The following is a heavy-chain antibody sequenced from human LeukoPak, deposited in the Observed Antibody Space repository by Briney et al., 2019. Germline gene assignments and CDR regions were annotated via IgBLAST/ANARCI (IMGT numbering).Heavy chain of an antibody. CDR3: ARDKSRNWFDP. CDR1: GVSISSYY. J-gene: IGHJ5*02. V-gene: IGHV4-59*01. CDR2: IYYSGST. D-gene: IGHD5/OR15-5a*01. Sequence: SETLSLTCTVSGVSISSYYWSWIRQPPGKGLEWLGHIYYSGSTNQNPSLKSRVTISVDTSKNQFSLRLSSVTAADTAVYYCARDKSRNWFDPWGQGTLVTVSS.